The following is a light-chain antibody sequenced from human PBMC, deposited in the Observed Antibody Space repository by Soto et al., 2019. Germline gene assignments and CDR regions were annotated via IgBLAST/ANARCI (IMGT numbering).Light chain of an antibody. V-gene: IGKV1-33*01. CDR1: QDISNY. CDR2: DAS. CDR3: QQYDNLPLT. J-gene: IGKJ4*01. Sequence: IQMTQSPSSLSAYVEDRVTITCQASQDISNYLNWYQQKPGKAPKLLIYDASNLETGVPSRFSGSGSGTDFTFTISSLQPEDIATYYCQQYDNLPLTFGGGTKVDIK.